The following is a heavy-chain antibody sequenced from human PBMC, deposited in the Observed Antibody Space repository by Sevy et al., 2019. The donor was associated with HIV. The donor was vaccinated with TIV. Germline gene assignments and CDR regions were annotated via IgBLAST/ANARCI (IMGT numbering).Heavy chain of an antibody. Sequence: SETLSLTCTVSGGSISSYYWSWIRQPPGKGLEWIGYIYYSGSTNYNPALKSRVTISVDTSKNQFSLKLSSVTAADTAVYYCARGPAYNYWGQGTLVTVSS. V-gene: IGHV4-59*01. CDR3: ARGPAYNY. CDR1: GGSISSYY. CDR2: IYYSGST. J-gene: IGHJ4*02. D-gene: IGHD4-4*01.